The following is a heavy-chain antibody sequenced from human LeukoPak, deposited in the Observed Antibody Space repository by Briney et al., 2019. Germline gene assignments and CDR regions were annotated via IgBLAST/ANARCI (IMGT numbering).Heavy chain of an antibody. CDR1: GGSFSGYY. Sequence: SETLSLTCAVYGGSFSGYYWSWIRQPPGKGLECIGKINHSGSSLKNRVIILVDTSKNQLSLKLRSVTAADTAVYYCAREAVHYDYTWGSHRYEGTYFDYWGQGALVIVSS. D-gene: IGHD3-16*02. CDR3: AREAVHYDYTWGSHRYEGTYFDY. J-gene: IGHJ4*02. V-gene: IGHV4-34*01. CDR2: INHSGS.